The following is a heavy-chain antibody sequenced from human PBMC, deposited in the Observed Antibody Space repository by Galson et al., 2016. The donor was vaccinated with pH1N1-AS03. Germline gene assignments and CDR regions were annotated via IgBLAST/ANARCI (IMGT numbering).Heavy chain of an antibody. CDR2: IWHDGSNK. J-gene: IGHJ3*02. CDR3: VWTIAAANLPQSYGFDI. V-gene: IGHV3-33*08. CDR1: GFTFSDYG. Sequence: SLRLSCAASGFTFSDYGMHWVRQAPGKGLEWVAIIWHDGSNKFYTDSVKGRFTISRDNSKNTLYLEMESLRVEDTAVYYCVWTIAAANLPQSYGFDIWGQGTMVTVSS. D-gene: IGHD6-13*01.